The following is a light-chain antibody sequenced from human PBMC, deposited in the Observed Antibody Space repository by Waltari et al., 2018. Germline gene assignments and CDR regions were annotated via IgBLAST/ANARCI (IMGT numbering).Light chain of an antibody. V-gene: IGLV3-25*03. J-gene: IGLJ2*01. CDR3: QSTDNSGTYVV. CDR1: ALPKQY. CDR2: KDT. Sequence: SYELTQPPSVSVSPGQTARITCSGDALPKQYSFWYQQRSGQAPGVVIYKDTERPSGIPGRFSGSSSGTRVTLTISGVQAEDEADYYCQSTDNSGTYVVFGGGTKLTVL.